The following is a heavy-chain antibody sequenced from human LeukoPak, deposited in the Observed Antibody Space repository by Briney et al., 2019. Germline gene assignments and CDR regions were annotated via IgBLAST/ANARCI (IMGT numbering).Heavy chain of an antibody. J-gene: IGHJ4*02. CDR2: INHSGSA. CDR1: GGSFSGYY. CDR3: ARSRYYYDSSGLFDY. V-gene: IGHV4-34*01. D-gene: IGHD3-22*01. Sequence: SETLSLTCAVYGGSFSGYYWSWIRQPPGKGLEWIGEINHSGSANYNPSLKSRVTISVDTSKNQFSLKLSSVTAADTAVYYCARSRYYYDSSGLFDYWGQGTLVTVSS.